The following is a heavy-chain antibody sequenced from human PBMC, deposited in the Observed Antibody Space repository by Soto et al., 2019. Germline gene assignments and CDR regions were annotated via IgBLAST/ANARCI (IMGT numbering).Heavy chain of an antibody. D-gene: IGHD2-2*01. Sequence: EVQLVESGGGLVQPGGFLRLSCAASGFTFSTYAMTWVRQAPGKGPEWISYISASSATIYYADSVKGRFTISRDSAKNSLYLQMNSLSAEDTAVYYCVRVISTYESFDFWGQGTLVTVSS. CDR3: VRVISTYESFDF. V-gene: IGHV3-48*01. CDR2: ISASSATI. CDR1: GFTFSTYA. J-gene: IGHJ4*02.